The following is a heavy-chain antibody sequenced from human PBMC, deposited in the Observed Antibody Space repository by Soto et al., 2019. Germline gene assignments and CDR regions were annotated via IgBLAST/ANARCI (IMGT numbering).Heavy chain of an antibody. Sequence: QVQLQESGPGLVKPSQTLSLTCTVSGGSISSGGYYWSWIRQHPGKGLEWIGYIYYSGSTYYHPSLKSRVTISVATSKNQFSLKLSSVAAADTAVYYCARGRGIVATINRSLLFDYWGQGTLVTVSS. D-gene: IGHD5-12*01. J-gene: IGHJ4*02. CDR3: ARGRGIVATINRSLLFDY. V-gene: IGHV4-31*03. CDR1: GGSISSGGYY. CDR2: IYYSGST.